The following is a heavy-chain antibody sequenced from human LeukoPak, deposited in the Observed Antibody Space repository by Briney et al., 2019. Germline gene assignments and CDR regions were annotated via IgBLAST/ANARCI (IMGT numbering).Heavy chain of an antibody. CDR3: ARAKKRSGRSRNFYLDV. CDR2: IYTSGTTT. Sequence: SETLSLTCTVSDDPINSGVYYWHWIRQPAGKGLEWIGHIYTSGTTTNSNPSLKSRVAISLDTSKNHFSLKLSSETAADTAVYYCARAKKRSGRSRNFYLDVWGKGTTVTVSS. J-gene: IGHJ6*03. CDR1: DDPINSGVYY. D-gene: IGHD1-26*01. V-gene: IGHV4-61*09.